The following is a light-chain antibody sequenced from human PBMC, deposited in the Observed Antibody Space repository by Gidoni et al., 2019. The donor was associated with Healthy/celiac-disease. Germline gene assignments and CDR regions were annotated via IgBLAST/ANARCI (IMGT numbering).Light chain of an antibody. J-gene: IGLJ3*02. V-gene: IGLV1-40*01. CDR1: SSNSGAGYA. Sequence: QSVLTQPPSVSGAPGQRVTISCTGSSSNSGAGYAVHWYQQLPGTAPKLLIYGNSNRPSGVPDRFSGSKSGTSASLAITGLQAEDEADDYCQSYDSSLSGLWVFGGGTKLTVL. CDR2: GNS. CDR3: QSYDSSLSGLWV.